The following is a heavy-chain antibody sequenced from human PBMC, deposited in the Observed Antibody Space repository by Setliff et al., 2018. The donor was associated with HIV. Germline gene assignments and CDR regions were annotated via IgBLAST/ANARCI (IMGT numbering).Heavy chain of an antibody. J-gene: IGHJ4*02. CDR3: ARSIVPVASGYYYFEY. V-gene: IGHV4-34*01. D-gene: IGHD3-3*01. CDR2: IYHTGST. Sequence: SETLSLTCAVYGGSFSDYYWGWIRQSPGKGLEWFGSIYHTGSTYYKPSLKSRVTISVDTSKNQFSLRLSSVAAGDTAVYYCARSIVPVASGYYYFEYWGQGTLVTVSS. CDR1: GGSFSDYY.